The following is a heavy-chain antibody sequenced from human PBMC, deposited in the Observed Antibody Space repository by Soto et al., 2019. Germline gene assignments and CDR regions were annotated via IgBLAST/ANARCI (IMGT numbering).Heavy chain of an antibody. CDR1: GGTFSSYA. CDR2: IIPIFGTA. V-gene: IGHV1-69*13. J-gene: IGHJ3*02. CDR3: ARSYYYDSSGSLDAFAI. D-gene: IGHD3-22*01. Sequence: ASVKVSCKASGGTFSSYAISWVRQAPGQGLEWMGGIIPIFGTANYAQKFQGRVTITADESTSTAYMELSSLRSEDTAVYYCARSYYYDSSGSLDAFAIWGQGTMVTVSS.